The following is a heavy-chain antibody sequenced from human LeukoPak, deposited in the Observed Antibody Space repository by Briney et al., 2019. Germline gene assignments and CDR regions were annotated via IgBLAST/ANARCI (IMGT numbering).Heavy chain of an antibody. CDR1: GCTFSSYD. V-gene: IGHV1-8*01. CDR2: MNPDTTNT. Sequence: ASVKVSCKASGCTFSSYDINWVRQATGQGLEWLGWMNPDTTNTGYAQKFQGRVTMTSNTPMNTAYMELRNLTSEDTAVYYCASGPPESTSSDYWGQGTLVTVSS. J-gene: IGHJ4*02. CDR3: ASGPPESTSSDY. D-gene: IGHD2-2*01.